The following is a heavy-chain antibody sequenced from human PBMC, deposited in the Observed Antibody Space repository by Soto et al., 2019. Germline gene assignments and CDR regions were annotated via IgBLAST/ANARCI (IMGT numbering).Heavy chain of an antibody. Sequence: SLKVSCKASGGTFSSYAISWVRQAPGQGLEWMGGIIPIFGTANYAQKFQGRVTITADESTSTAYMELSSLRSEDTAVYYCARGSRYYDFWSGYHYYYYGMDVWGQGTTVNVSS. D-gene: IGHD3-3*01. V-gene: IGHV1-69*13. CDR1: GGTFSSYA. CDR2: IIPIFGTA. J-gene: IGHJ6*02. CDR3: ARGSRYYDFWSGYHYYYYGMDV.